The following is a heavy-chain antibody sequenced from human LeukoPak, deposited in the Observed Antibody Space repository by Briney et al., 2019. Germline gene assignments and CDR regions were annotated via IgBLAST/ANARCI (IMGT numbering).Heavy chain of an antibody. Sequence: PGRPLRLSCAASGFTSDDYAMHWVRQAPGKGLEWVSGISRNSDTIGYADSVKGRFTISRDNAKNSLYLQINSLRIEDMALYYCAKSYINYGGNSADAFDIWGQGTMVTVSS. CDR3: AKSYINYGGNSADAFDI. CDR2: ISRNSDTI. J-gene: IGHJ3*02. D-gene: IGHD4-23*01. CDR1: GFTSDDYA. V-gene: IGHV3-9*02.